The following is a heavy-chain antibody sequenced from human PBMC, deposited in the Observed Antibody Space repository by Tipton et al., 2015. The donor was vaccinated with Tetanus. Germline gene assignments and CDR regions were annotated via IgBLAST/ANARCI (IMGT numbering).Heavy chain of an antibody. CDR1: GYSITRGSYY. CDR2: IYSYNGNT. Sequence: TLSLTRSVSGYSITRGSYYWSWIRQPPGKGLEWVGSIYSYNGNTLQNPSLQSRVTISLDKSKNQFSLKLRSVTAADTAVYYCARSADNWFDPWGQGTLVTVSS. V-gene: IGHV4-39*01. J-gene: IGHJ5*02. CDR3: ARSADNWFDP.